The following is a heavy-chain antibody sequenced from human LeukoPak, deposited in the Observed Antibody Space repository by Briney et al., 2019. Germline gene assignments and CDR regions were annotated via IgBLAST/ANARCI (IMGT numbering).Heavy chain of an antibody. CDR3: ARLTKGRYFDYIFAF. CDR2: VYYTGST. V-gene: IGHV4-39*01. D-gene: IGHD3-9*01. CDR1: GASVSDSLSY. J-gene: IGHJ4*02. Sequence: SETLSLTCTVSGASVSDSLSYWGWVRQPPGKGLEWVANVYYTGSTYYNPSLKSRVTMSVDTSKNQFSLKMTSVTAADTAIYYCARLTKGRYFDYIFAFWGQGSLVTVSS.